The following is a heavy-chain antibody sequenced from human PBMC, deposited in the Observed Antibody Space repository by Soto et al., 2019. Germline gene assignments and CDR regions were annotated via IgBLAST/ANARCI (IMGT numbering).Heavy chain of an antibody. J-gene: IGHJ4*02. CDR3: ARGVSSGVDY. Sequence: ASVKVSCKASGYSFTSLDINWVRQTAGQGLEWMGWMQPSTGRTGYAQKFQGRVTMTRDTSINTAYMELTTLTSDDTAFYYCARGVSSGVDYWGQGTLVTVSS. CDR1: GYSFTSLD. V-gene: IGHV1-8*01. CDR2: MQPSTGRT. D-gene: IGHD3-10*01.